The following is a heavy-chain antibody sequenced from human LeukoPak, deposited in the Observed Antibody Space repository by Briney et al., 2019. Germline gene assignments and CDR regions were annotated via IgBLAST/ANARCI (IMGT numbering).Heavy chain of an antibody. D-gene: IGHD1-26*01. CDR2: ISYDGSNK. CDR3: AKDFSGVGARVGYYRSIYYFDY. V-gene: IGHV3-30*04. J-gene: IGHJ4*02. Sequence: GGSLRLSCAASGFTFSSYAMHWVRQAPGKGLEWVAVISYDGSNKYYADSVKGRFTISRDNSKNSLYLQMNSLRAEDTALYYCAKDFSGVGARVGYYRSIYYFDYWGQGTLVTVSS. CDR1: GFTFSSYA.